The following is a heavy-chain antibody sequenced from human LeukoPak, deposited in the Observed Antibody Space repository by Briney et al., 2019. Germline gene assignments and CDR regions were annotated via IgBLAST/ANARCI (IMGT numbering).Heavy chain of an antibody. Sequence: PSGTLSLTCAVSGGSVSHSNWWTWVRQSPGKGLEWIGEVHPSEGTNYNPSLKSRVTISVDRSKNQFSLKLSSVTAADTAVYYCARDRGDSSGYYFDYWGQGTLVTVSS. CDR3: ARDRGDSSGYYFDY. CDR1: GGSVSHSNW. J-gene: IGHJ4*02. D-gene: IGHD3-22*01. V-gene: IGHV4-4*02. CDR2: VHPSEGT.